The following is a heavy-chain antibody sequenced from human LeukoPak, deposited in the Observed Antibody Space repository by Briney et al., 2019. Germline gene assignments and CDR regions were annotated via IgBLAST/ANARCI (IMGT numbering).Heavy chain of an antibody. V-gene: IGHV4-59*01. J-gene: IGHJ4*02. D-gene: IGHD6-13*01. CDR2: LYYSGST. Sequence: SETLSLTCTVPGGSISSSYWSWIRQPPGKGLGWIGYLYYSGSTNYNPSLQSRVTISVPTTNNQFPLKLSSVTAAETAVYYCARFLTRGMARGGYYFDYWGQGTLVTVSS. CDR1: GGSISSSY. CDR3: ARFLTRGMARGGYYFDY.